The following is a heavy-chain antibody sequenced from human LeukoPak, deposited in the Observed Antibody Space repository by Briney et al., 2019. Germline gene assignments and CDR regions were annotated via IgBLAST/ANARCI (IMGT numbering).Heavy chain of an antibody. D-gene: IGHD5-24*01. Sequence: GGSLRLSCATSEFTFTNYWMSWVRQAPGRGLEWVATTNNYGNEKYHVDSVKGRFTISRDNAKDSLDLQMNNLRVEDTAVYYCVRGDIDYWGQGALVTVSS. J-gene: IGHJ4*02. CDR3: VRGDIDY. V-gene: IGHV3-7*01. CDR1: EFTFTNYW. CDR2: TNNYGNEK.